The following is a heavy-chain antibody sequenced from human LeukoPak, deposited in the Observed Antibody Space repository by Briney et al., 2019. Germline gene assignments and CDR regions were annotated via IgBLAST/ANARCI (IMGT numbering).Heavy chain of an antibody. CDR1: GFTVSSNY. CDR2: IYSGGST. D-gene: IGHD3-22*01. Sequence: GGSLRLSCAASGFTVSSNYMSWVHQAPGKGLEWVSVIYSGGSTYYADSVKGRFTISRDNSKNTLYLQMNSLRAEDTAVYYCARDPTYYYDSSGYPNDAFDIWGQGTMVTVSS. V-gene: IGHV3-66*02. CDR3: ARDPTYYYDSSGYPNDAFDI. J-gene: IGHJ3*02.